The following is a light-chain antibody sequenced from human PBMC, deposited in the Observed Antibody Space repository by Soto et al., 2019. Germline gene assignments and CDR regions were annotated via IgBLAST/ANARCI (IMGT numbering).Light chain of an antibody. CDR2: EVS. Sequence: QSVLTQPASVSGSPGQSITISCTGTSSDVGGYNYVSWYQQHPGKAPKLMIYEVSNRPSGVSNRFSGSKSGNTASLTISGLQAEDKADYYCSSYTSSSTLFGTGTKVTVL. J-gene: IGLJ1*01. V-gene: IGLV2-14*01. CDR3: SSYTSSSTL. CDR1: SSDVGGYNY.